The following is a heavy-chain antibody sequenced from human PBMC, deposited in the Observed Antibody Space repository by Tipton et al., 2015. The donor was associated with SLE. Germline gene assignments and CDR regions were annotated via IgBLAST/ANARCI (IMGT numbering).Heavy chain of an antibody. CDR3: ARQLDGVDY. CDR1: GFSISSGYY. CDR2: IYHSGST. J-gene: IGHJ4*02. V-gene: IGHV4-38-2*01. D-gene: IGHD1-1*01. Sequence: VKPSETLSLSCDVSGFSISSGYYWGWIRQPPGKGLEWIGSIYHSGSTYYNPSLKSRVTISVDTSKNQFSLKLSSVTAADTAVYYCARQLDGVDYWGQGTLVTVSS.